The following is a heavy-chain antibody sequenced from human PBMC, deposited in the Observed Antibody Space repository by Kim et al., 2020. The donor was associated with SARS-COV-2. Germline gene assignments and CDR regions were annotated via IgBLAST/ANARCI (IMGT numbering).Heavy chain of an antibody. D-gene: IGHD2-2*02. CDR2: ISAYNGNT. Sequence: ASVKVSCKASGYTFTSYGISWVRQAPGQGLEWMGWISAYNGNTNYAQKLQGRVTMTTDTSTSTAYMELRSLRSDDTAVYYCARIECSSTSCYKGALPYYYYGMDVWGQGTTVTVSS. CDR3: ARIECSSTSCYKGALPYYYYGMDV. V-gene: IGHV1-18*01. CDR1: GYTFTSYG. J-gene: IGHJ6*02.